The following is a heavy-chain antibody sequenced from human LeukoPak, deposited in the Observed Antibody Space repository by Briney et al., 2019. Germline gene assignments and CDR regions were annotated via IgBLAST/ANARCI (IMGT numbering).Heavy chain of an antibody. CDR1: GFTFSSYW. D-gene: IGHD2/OR15-2a*01. CDR2: INSDGSWT. CDR3: VSFYETY. V-gene: IGHV3-74*01. J-gene: IGHJ4*02. Sequence: PGGSLRLSCAASGFTFSSYWMHWVRQAPGKGLVWVSHINSDGSWTSYADSVKGRFTISKDNAKNTVYPQMNNLRAEDTAVYYCVSFYETYWGRGTLVTVSS.